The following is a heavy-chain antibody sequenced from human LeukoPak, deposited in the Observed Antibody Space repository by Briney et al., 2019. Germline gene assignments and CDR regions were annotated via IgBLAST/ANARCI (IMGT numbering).Heavy chain of an antibody. D-gene: IGHD6-13*01. CDR1: GFTFSSYE. J-gene: IGHJ4*02. CDR3: ASSSSWYYYFDY. CDR2: ISSSGSTI. V-gene: IGHV3-48*03. Sequence: GGSLRLSCAASGFTFSSYEMNWVRQAPGKGLEWVSYISSSGSTIYYADSVKGRFTISRDNAKNSLHLQMNSLRAEDTAVYYCASSSSWYYYFDYWGQGTLVTVSS.